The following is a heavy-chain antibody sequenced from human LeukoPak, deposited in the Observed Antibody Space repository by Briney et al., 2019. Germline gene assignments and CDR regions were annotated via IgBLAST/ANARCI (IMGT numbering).Heavy chain of an antibody. CDR2: ISYGGSNK. D-gene: IGHD3-9*01. Sequence: GGSLRLSCAASGFTFSSYGMHWARQAPGKGLEWVAVISYGGSNKYYADSVKGRFTISRDNSKNTLYLQMNSLRAEDTAVYYCVDILTGYANSWGQGTLVTVSS. CDR3: VDILTGYANS. J-gene: IGHJ4*02. CDR1: GFTFSSYG. V-gene: IGHV3-30*03.